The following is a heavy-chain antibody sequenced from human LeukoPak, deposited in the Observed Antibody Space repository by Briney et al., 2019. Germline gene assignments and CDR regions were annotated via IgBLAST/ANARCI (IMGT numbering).Heavy chain of an antibody. D-gene: IGHD5-24*01. J-gene: IGHJ5*02. CDR1: GFTFSSYA. CDR3: AKVAQMDTILGKFDN. CDR2: FSDNGGRT. V-gene: IGHV3-23*01. Sequence: PSGSLSLSCAASGFTFSSYARSWFSRAPGKGVEWVSAFSDNGGRTYYAASVKSRFTISIDISRNTLFLHMNSLRAEDTAVYYCAKVAQMDTILGKFDNWGQGTLVTVSS.